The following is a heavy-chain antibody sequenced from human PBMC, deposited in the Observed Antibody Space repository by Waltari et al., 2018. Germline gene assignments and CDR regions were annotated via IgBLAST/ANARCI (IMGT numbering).Heavy chain of an antibody. V-gene: IGHV5-51*03. CDR1: GYSFISYW. CDR3: ARPRRGRDAFDV. J-gene: IGHJ3*01. CDR2: IWPDDSDT. Sequence: EVQLVQSGPEVKKSGASLRISCQVSGYSFISYWIAWVRQVPGKGLEYMGIIWPDDSDTRYSPSFQGQVIISVDKSIGTAYLQLNPLKASDTAMYYCARPRRGRDAFDVWGPGTMVTVS. D-gene: IGHD3-10*01.